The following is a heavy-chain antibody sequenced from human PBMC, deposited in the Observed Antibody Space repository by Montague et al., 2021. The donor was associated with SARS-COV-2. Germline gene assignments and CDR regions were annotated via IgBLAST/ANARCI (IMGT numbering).Heavy chain of an antibody. D-gene: IGHD4-17*01. CDR2: IYSSGST. V-gene: IGHV4-61*02. J-gene: IGHJ6*02. CDR1: GGSIRSGSYY. CDR3: ARDYGDYSYYYGLDV. Sequence: TLSLTCTVSGGSIRSGSYYWSWIRQPAGKGLEWIGRIYSSGSTNYNPSLKSRVTMSVDTSKNQFSLKVSSVTAADTAGYYYARDYGDYSYYYGLDVWGQGTTVTVSS.